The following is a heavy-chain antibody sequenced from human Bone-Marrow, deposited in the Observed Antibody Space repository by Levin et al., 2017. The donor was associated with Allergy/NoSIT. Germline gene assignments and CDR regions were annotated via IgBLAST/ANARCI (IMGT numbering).Heavy chain of an antibody. J-gene: IGHJ4*02. CDR2: VFHTGTT. D-gene: IGHD1-26*01. Sequence: SETLSLTCSASGYSIRSAYYWGWIRQTPGKGLEWIGSVFHTGTTSYNPSLQSRVTMSRDTSKNHFSLQLRSVTAADTAIYYCVRDGGYQLLPLLSYFDYWGQGVLVTVSS. CDR3: VRDGGYQLLPLLSYFDY. CDR1: GYSIRSAYY. V-gene: IGHV4-38-2*02.